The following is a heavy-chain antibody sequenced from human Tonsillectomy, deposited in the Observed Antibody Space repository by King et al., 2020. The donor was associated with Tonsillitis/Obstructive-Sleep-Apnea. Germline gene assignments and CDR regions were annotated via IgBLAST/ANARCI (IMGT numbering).Heavy chain of an antibody. D-gene: IGHD6-6*01. V-gene: IGHV3-74*01. Sequence: VQLVESGGGLVQPGGSLRLSCAASGFTFSSYWMHWVRQAPGKGLGWVSRINSDGGSTSYADSVKGLFTISRDNAKNRLYLQMNSLRAEDTAVYYCAREGYSSSSPIDYWGQGTLVTVSS. CDR2: INSDGGST. CDR3: AREGYSSSSPIDY. CDR1: GFTFSSYW. J-gene: IGHJ4*02.